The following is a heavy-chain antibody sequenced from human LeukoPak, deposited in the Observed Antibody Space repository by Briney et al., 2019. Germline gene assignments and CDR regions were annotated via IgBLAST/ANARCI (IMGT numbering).Heavy chain of an antibody. J-gene: IGHJ4*02. CDR2: INPNSGDT. Sequence: ASVKVSCKASGYTFTAYYLHWVRQAPGQGLEWMGRINPNSGDTEYTQKFQDGVTMTRDTSTSTAYMELSGLRSGDTAVYYCARDKYYYGSGTFYSSAVLDNWGQGTLVAVSS. D-gene: IGHD3-10*01. V-gene: IGHV1-2*06. CDR3: ARDKYYYGSGTFYSSAVLDN. CDR1: GYTFTAYY.